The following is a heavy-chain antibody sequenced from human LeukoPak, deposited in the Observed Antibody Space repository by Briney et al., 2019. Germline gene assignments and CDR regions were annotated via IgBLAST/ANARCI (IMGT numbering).Heavy chain of an antibody. V-gene: IGHV3-23*01. Sequence: GGSLRLSCAASGFTFSSYAMSWVRQAPGKGLEWVSAISGSGGSTYYADSVKGRFTISRDNSKNTLYLQMNSLRAEDTAAYYCAKKGIFGVVIKGTRNDYWGQGTLVTVSS. J-gene: IGHJ4*02. CDR2: ISGSGGST. CDR3: AKKGIFGVVIKGTRNDY. CDR1: GFTFSSYA. D-gene: IGHD3-3*01.